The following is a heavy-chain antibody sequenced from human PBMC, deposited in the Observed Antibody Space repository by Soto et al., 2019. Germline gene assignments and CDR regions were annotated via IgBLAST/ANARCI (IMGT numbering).Heavy chain of an antibody. J-gene: IGHJ5*02. CDR3: AAWACGGDCYSSPWFDP. V-gene: IGHV4-31*03. CDR1: GGSISSGGYY. D-gene: IGHD2-21*02. CDR2: IYYSGST. Sequence: SETLSLTCTVSGGSISSGGYYWSWIRQHPGKGLEWIGYIYYSGSTYYSPSLKSRVTISVDTSKNQFSLKLSSVTAADTAVYYCAAWACGGDCYSSPWFDPWGQGTLVTVSS.